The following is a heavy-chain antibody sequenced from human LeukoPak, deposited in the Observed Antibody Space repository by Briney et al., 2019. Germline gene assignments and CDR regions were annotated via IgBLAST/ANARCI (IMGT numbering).Heavy chain of an antibody. J-gene: IGHJ5*02. Sequence: GGSLRLSCAASGFTFSSYGMHWVRQAPGKGLEWVAVIWYDGSNKYYADSVKGRFTISRDNSKNMLYLQMNSLRAEDTAVYYCARIRGWTTYNWFDPWGQGTLVTVSS. CDR3: ARIRGWTTYNWFDP. V-gene: IGHV3-33*01. CDR2: IWYDGSNK. CDR1: GFTFSSYG. D-gene: IGHD6-19*01.